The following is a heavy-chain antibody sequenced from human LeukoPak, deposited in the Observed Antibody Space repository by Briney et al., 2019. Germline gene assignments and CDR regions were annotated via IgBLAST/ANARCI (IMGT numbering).Heavy chain of an antibody. V-gene: IGHV3-7*03. CDR3: AKDSAGWAGDYDYFDY. J-gene: IGHJ4*02. CDR1: GFTFSNYW. Sequence: PGGSLRLSCAASGFTFSNYWMTWVRQAPGKGLEWVANIKQDGSEKSYVDSVKGRFTLSGDNSKNTLYLQMNSLRAEDTAVYYCAKDSAGWAGDYDYFDYWGQGTLVTVSS. CDR2: IKQDGSEK. D-gene: IGHD4-17*01.